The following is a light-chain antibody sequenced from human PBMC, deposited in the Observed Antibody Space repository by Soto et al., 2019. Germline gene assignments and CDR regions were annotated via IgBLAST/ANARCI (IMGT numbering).Light chain of an antibody. CDR2: LND. Sequence: QSVLTQPPSASATPGQRVTISCSGSGSNIGSNSVHWYRQLPGTAPKLLIYLNDQRPSGVPDRFSGSKSGTSASLAISGLQPDDEGDYYCAAWDDSLLAVFGTGTKLTV. J-gene: IGLJ1*01. CDR3: AAWDDSLLAV. CDR1: GSNIGSNS. V-gene: IGLV1-44*01.